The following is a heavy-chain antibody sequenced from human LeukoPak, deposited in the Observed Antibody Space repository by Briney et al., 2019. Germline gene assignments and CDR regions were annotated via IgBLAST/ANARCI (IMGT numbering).Heavy chain of an antibody. D-gene: IGHD2-2*01. CDR3: ASYNKYHLHHGTEYFQH. CDR1: GGSISSGGYY. V-gene: IGHV4-31*03. CDR2: IYYSGST. Sequence: SETLSLTCTVSGGSISSGGYYWSWIRQHPGKGLEWIGYIYYSGSTYYNPSLKSRVTISVDTSKNQFSLKLSSVTAADTAVYYCASYNKYHLHHGTEYFQHWGQGTLVTVSS. J-gene: IGHJ1*01.